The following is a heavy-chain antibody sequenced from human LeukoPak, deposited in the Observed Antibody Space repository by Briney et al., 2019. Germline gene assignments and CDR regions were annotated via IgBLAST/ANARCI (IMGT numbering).Heavy chain of an antibody. J-gene: IGHJ6*02. Sequence: ASETLSLTCTVSGGSISSYYWSWIRQPAGKGLEWIGRIYTSGSTNYNPSLKSRVTISVDTSKNQFSLKLISVTAADTAVYYCARLGRRFYNMDVWGQGTTVTVSS. CDR2: IYTSGST. V-gene: IGHV4-4*07. CDR1: GGSISSYY. CDR3: ARLGRRFYNMDV. D-gene: IGHD1-1*01.